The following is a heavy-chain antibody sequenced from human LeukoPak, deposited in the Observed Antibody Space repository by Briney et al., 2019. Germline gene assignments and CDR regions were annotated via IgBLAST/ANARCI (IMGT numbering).Heavy chain of an antibody. J-gene: IGHJ6*02. Sequence: SETLSLTCTVSGGSISSYYWSWIRQPPGKGLEWIEYIYYSGSTNYNPSLKSRVTISVDTSKNQFSLKLSSVTAADTAVYYCARATHCSSTSCYAYYYYGMDVWGQGTTVTVSS. V-gene: IGHV4-59*01. CDR3: ARATHCSSTSCYAYYYYGMDV. CDR2: IYYSGST. CDR1: GGSISSYY. D-gene: IGHD2-2*01.